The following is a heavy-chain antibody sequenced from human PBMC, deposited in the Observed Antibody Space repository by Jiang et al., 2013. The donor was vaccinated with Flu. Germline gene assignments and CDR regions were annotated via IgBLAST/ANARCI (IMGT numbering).Heavy chain of an antibody. CDR2: IRSYNGNT. Sequence: SGAEVKKPGASVKVSCKASGYTFTNYGIGWVRQAPGQGLEWMGWIRSYNGNTNYAQRLQGRVTMTTDTSTKTAYLELRNLRFDDTAVYYCARTANTPMATQYWGQGTLVTVSS. J-gene: IGHJ4*02. V-gene: IGHV1-18*01. CDR1: GYTFTNYG. CDR3: ARTANTPMATQY. D-gene: IGHD5-18*01.